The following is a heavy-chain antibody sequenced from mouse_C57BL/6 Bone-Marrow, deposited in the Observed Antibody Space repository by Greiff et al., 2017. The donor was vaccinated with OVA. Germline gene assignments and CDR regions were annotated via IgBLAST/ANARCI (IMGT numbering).Heavy chain of an antibody. D-gene: IGHD1-1*01. CDR2: ISSGGDYI. Sequence: EVKVVESGEGLVKPGGSLKLSCAASGFTFSSYAMSWVRQTPEKRLEWVAYISSGGDYIYYADTVKGRFTISRDNARNTLYLQMSSLKSEDTAMYYCTRDHYYGSIPAWFAYWGQGTLVTVSA. CDR1: GFTFSSYA. CDR3: TRDHYYGSIPAWFAY. V-gene: IGHV5-9-1*02. J-gene: IGHJ3*01.